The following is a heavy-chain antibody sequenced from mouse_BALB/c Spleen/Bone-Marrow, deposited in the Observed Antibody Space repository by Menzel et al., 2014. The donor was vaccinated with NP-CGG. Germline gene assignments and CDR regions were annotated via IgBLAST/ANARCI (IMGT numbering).Heavy chain of an antibody. CDR3: TRDGSSRWYFDV. J-gene: IGHJ1*01. V-gene: IGHV1-15*01. CDR2: IDPETGGT. Sequence: QLQQSGAELVRPGASVTLSCKASGYTFTDYEMHWVKQTPVHGLEWIGAIDPETGGTAYNQKFKGKATLTADKSSSTAYMELRSLTSEDSAVYYCTRDGSSRWYFDVWGAGTTVTVSS. CDR1: GYTFTDYE. D-gene: IGHD1-1*01.